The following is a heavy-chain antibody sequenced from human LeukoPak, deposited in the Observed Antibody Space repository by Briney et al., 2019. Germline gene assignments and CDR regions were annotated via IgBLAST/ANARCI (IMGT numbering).Heavy chain of an antibody. D-gene: IGHD3-22*01. CDR3: ARITNSQGGYRFDY. CDR1: GGSITSYY. Sequence: PSETLSLTCTVSGGSITSYYWSWIRQPPGKGLEWIGYIYHSGSTNYNPSLKSRVIISVDTSKNQFSLQLSSVTAADTAVYYCARITNSQGGYRFDYWGQGTLVTVSS. V-gene: IGHV4-59*01. CDR2: IYHSGST. J-gene: IGHJ4*02.